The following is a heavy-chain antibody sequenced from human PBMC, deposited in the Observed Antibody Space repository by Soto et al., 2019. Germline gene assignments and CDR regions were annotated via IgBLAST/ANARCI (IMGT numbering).Heavy chain of an antibody. J-gene: IGHJ4*02. Sequence: PSETLSLTCTVSGGSISSYYWSWIRQPPGKGLEWIGYIYYSGSTNYNPSLKSRVTISVDTSKNQFSLKLSSVTAADTAVYYCATYNFWSGYAIDYWGQGTLVTVS. CDR3: ATYNFWSGYAIDY. V-gene: IGHV4-59*01. CDR1: GGSISSYY. CDR2: IYYSGST. D-gene: IGHD3-3*01.